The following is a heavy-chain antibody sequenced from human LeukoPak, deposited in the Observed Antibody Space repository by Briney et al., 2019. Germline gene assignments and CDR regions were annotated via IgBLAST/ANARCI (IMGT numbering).Heavy chain of an antibody. V-gene: IGHV3-21*01. CDR2: ISSSSSYI. Sequence: PGGSLRLSCAASGFTFSSYSMNWVRQAPGKGREWVSSISSSSSYIYYADSVKGRFTISRDNAKNSLYLQMNSLRAEDTAVYYCARGYFGGGYYYYGMDVWGQGTTVTVSS. D-gene: IGHD2-21*01. CDR3: ARGYFGGGYYYYGMDV. J-gene: IGHJ6*02. CDR1: GFTFSSYS.